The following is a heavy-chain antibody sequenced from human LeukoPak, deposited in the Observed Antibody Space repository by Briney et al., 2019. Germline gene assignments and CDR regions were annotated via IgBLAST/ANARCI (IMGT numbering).Heavy chain of an antibody. V-gene: IGHV1-69*06. Sequence: SVKVSCKASGGTFSSYAISWVRQAPGQGLEWMGGIIPIFGTANYAQKFQGRVTITADKSTSTAYMELSSLRSEDTAVYYCTRGGYGGPRVAFDYWGQGTLVTVSS. J-gene: IGHJ4*02. CDR3: TRGGYGGPRVAFDY. D-gene: IGHD1-1*01. CDR1: GGTFSSYA. CDR2: IIPIFGTA.